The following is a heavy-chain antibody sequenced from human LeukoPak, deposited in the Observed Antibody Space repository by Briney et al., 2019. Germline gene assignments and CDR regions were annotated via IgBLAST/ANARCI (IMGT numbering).Heavy chain of an antibody. D-gene: IGHD1-26*01. CDR1: GFTFSDFA. CDR2: ISSNGGST. Sequence: PGGSLRLSCAASGFTFSDFAMSWVRQTPGKGLQWVSAISSNGGSTYYADSVKGRFTVSRDMSTNTLCLQMNSLRAGDTAVYYCAKVAHSGSYGLFDSWGQGALVTVSS. J-gene: IGHJ4*02. CDR3: AKVAHSGSYGLFDS. V-gene: IGHV3-23*01.